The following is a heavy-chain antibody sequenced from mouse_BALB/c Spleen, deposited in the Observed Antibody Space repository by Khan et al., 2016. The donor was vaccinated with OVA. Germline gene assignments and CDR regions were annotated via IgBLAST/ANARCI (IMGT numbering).Heavy chain of an antibody. Sequence: EVELVESGGGLVQPGGSLKLSCAASGFTFSSYGMSWVRQTPDKRLELVATINTNVGSTYYPDSVKGRFTISRDNAKNTLYLQMSSLKSEDTAMYYCSRMGISDYGNYAYYFDYWGQGTTLTVSS. CDR3: SRMGISDYGNYAYYFDY. CDR2: INTNVGST. D-gene: IGHD2-1*01. V-gene: IGHV5-6-3*01. J-gene: IGHJ2*01. CDR1: GFTFSSYG.